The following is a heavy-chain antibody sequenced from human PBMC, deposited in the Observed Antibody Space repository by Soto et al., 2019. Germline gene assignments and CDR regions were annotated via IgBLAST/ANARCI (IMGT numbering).Heavy chain of an antibody. D-gene: IGHD4-17*01. V-gene: IGHV3-74*01. CDR2: INSDGSTT. CDR1: GFTFSSYW. J-gene: IGHJ4*02. Sequence: GGSLRLSCAASGFTFSSYWMHWVRQAPGKGLVWVSRINSDGSTTTFADSVKGRFTISRDNAKNTLYLQMNSLRAEDTAVYYCTRGLTGTATVTTGYWGQGTLVTVSS. CDR3: TRGLTGTATVTTGY.